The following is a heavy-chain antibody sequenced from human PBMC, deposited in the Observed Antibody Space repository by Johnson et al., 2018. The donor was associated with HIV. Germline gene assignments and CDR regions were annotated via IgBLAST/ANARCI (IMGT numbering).Heavy chain of an antibody. J-gene: IGHJ3*02. D-gene: IGHD3-3*01. CDR2: IRYDGSNK. Sequence: QLVESGGGVVQPGGSLRLSCAASGFTFSSYGMHWVRQAPGKGLEWVAFIRYDGSNKYYADSVKGRFTISRDNSKNSLYLQMNSLTAGDTAVYYCARGLGGYYDFWSGYPWDAFDIWGQGTMVTVSS. CDR1: GFTFSSYG. V-gene: IGHV3-30*02. CDR3: ARGLGGYYDFWSGYPWDAFDI.